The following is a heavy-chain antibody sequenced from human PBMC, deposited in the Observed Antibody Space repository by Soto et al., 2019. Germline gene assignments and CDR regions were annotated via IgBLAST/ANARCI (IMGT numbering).Heavy chain of an antibody. CDR2: IYYTGST. D-gene: IGHD1-20*01. CDR1: GGSLSGSTYY. J-gene: IGHJ5*02. V-gene: IGHV4-39*01. Sequence: QLQLQESGPGLVKPSETLSLTCTVSGGSLSGSTYYWGYIRQPPGKGLEWIGSIYYTGSTYYNPSLKSRVTMSIDTPNNQFSLRLSSVTAADTAMYYCARRMPYNHWFDPWGQGTLVTVSS. CDR3: ARRMPYNHWFDP.